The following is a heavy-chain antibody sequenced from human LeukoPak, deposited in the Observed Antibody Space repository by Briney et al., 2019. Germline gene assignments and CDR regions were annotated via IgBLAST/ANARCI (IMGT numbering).Heavy chain of an antibody. CDR2: INPSGGST. V-gene: IGHV1-46*01. CDR3: ARSGDGYNFGLDAFDI. Sequence: ASVKVSCKASGYTFTGYYMHWVRQAPGQGLEWMGIINPSGGSTSYAQKFQGRVTMTRDMSTSTVYMELSSLRSEDTAVYYCARSGDGYNFGLDAFDIWGQGTMVTVSS. J-gene: IGHJ3*02. CDR1: GYTFTGYY. D-gene: IGHD5-24*01.